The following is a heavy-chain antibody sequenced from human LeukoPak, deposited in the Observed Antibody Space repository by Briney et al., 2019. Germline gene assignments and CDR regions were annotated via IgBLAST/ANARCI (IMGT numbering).Heavy chain of an antibody. J-gene: IGHJ5*02. CDR2: ISSSSSTI. CDR1: GFTFSNYA. D-gene: IGHD3-22*01. CDR3: ARDDLLHRNWFDP. Sequence: GGSLRPSCAASGFTFSNYAVNWVRQAPGKGLEWVSYISSSSSTIYYAHSVRGRFTIYRDNSKNSLYLQMNSLRVEDTAFYYCARDDLLHRNWFDPWGQGTLVTVSS. V-gene: IGHV3-48*04.